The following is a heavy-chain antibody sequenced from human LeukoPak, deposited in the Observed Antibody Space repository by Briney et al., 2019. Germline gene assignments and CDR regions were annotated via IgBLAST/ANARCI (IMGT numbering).Heavy chain of an antibody. V-gene: IGHV5-51*01. J-gene: IGHJ4*02. CDR3: ATRYCNGGSCYLI. CDR2: IYPYDSDT. Sequence: GESLKIYRKGSGYSFANYWIGWVRQMPGKGLEWMWLIYPYDSDTRYSPSLKGQVSISADKSITSAYLQWSSLKASDSAMYYCATRYCNGGSCYLIWGQGTLVTVSS. CDR1: GYSFANYW. D-gene: IGHD2-15*01.